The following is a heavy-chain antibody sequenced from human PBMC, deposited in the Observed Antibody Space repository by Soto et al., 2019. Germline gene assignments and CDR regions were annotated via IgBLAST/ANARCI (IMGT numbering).Heavy chain of an antibody. CDR1: GGTFSSYA. V-gene: IGHV1-69*01. Sequence: QVQLVQSGAEVKKPGSSVKVSCKASGGTFSSYAISWVRQAPGQGLEWMGGIIPIFGTANYAQKFQGRVTITADESTSTAYMELSSLRSEDTAVYYCASNLHSDYDDSSGYHYYYYGMDVWGQGTTVTVSS. J-gene: IGHJ6*02. CDR3: ASNLHSDYDDSSGYHYYYYGMDV. CDR2: IIPIFGTA. D-gene: IGHD3-22*01.